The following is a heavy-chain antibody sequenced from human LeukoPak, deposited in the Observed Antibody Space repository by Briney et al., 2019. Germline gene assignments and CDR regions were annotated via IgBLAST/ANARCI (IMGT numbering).Heavy chain of an antibody. J-gene: IGHJ6*02. CDR1: GGSISSGGYS. Sequence: SETLSLTCAVSGGSISSGGYSWSWIRQPPGKGLEWIGCIYHSGSTNYNPSLKSRVTISVDTSKNQFSLKLSSVTAADMAVYYCARVGGTNYYYYGMDVWGQGTTVTVSS. CDR3: ARVGGTNYYYYGMDV. CDR2: IYHSGST. V-gene: IGHV4-30-2*01. D-gene: IGHD3-10*01.